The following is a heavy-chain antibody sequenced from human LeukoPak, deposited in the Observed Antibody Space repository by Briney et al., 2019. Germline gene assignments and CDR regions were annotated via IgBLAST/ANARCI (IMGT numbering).Heavy chain of an antibody. Sequence: GASVKVSCKASGYTFTGYYMHWVRQAPGQGLEWMGRTNPNSGGTNYAQKFQGRVTMTRDTSISTVYMELSRLRSDDTAVYYCARVGYYESSGYYEYWGQGTLVTVSS. CDR3: ARVGYYESSGYYEY. CDR2: TNPNSGGT. J-gene: IGHJ4*02. V-gene: IGHV1-2*06. D-gene: IGHD3-22*01. CDR1: GYTFTGYY.